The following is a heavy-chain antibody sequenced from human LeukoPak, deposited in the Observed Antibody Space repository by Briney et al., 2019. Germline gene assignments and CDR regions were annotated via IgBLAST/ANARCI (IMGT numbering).Heavy chain of an antibody. J-gene: IGHJ4*02. CDR1: GFTFSSSW. CDR3: ARAGYYRFDY. Sequence: PGGSLRLSCAASGFTFSSSWVHWVRQAPGKGLMWVARINSDGSTIDYADSVKGRFSISRGNAKNTLYLQMNSLRVEDTAVYYCARAGYYRFDYWGQGTLVTVSS. D-gene: IGHD2/OR15-2a*01. V-gene: IGHV3-74*01. CDR2: INSDGSTI.